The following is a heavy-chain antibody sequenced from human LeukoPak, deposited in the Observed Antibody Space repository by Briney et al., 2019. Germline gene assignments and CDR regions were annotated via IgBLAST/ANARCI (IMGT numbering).Heavy chain of an antibody. D-gene: IGHD5-18*01. CDR1: GGSISSGGYS. CDR2: IYHSGST. J-gene: IGHJ4*02. CDR3: ASVDTAMGH. V-gene: IGHV4-30-2*01. Sequence: SQTLSLTCAVSGGSISSGGYSWSWIRQPPGKGLEWIGYIYHSGSTYYNPSLKSRVTISVDRSKNQFSLKLSSVTAADTAVYYCASVDTAMGHWGQGTLVTVSS.